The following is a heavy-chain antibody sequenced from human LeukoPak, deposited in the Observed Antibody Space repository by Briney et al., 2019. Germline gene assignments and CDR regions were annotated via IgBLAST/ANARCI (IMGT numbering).Heavy chain of an antibody. V-gene: IGHV4-59*11. CDR1: GGSISSHY. J-gene: IGHJ4*02. Sequence: SETLSLTCTVSGGSISSHYWSWIRQPPGKGLEWIGYIYYSGSTNYNPSLKSRVTISVDTSKNQFSLKLNSVTAADTAVYYCARDKWFGELQYWGQGTLVTVSS. CDR2: IYYSGST. CDR3: ARDKWFGELQY. D-gene: IGHD3-10*01.